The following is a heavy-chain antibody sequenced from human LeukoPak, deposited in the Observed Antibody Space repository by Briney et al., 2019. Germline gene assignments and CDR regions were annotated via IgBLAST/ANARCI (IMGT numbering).Heavy chain of an antibody. V-gene: IGHV3-7*01. J-gene: IGHJ4*02. CDR2: MKHDGSEK. Sequence: GGSLRLSCAASGFIFTNYFMSWVRQAPGKGLEWVASMKHDGSEKYYVDSVRGRFTISRDNTMNSLYLQMSSLRAEDTAVYYCATDRGWRTSGYYLYYFEYWGQGTLVTYSS. CDR1: GFIFTNYF. D-gene: IGHD3-3*01. CDR3: ATDRGWRTSGYYLYYFEY.